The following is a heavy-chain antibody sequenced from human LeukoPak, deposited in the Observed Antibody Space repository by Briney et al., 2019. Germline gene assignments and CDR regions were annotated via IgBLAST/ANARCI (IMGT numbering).Heavy chain of an antibody. V-gene: IGHV1-8*01. Sequence: ASVKVSCKASGYTFTSYDINWVRQATGQGLEWMGWMNPNSGNTGYAQKFQGRLTMTRNTSISTAYMELSSLRSEDTAVYYCARPGGWFNAFDIWGQGTMVTVSS. CDR3: ARPGGWFNAFDI. J-gene: IGHJ3*02. CDR2: MNPNSGNT. CDR1: GYTFTSYD. D-gene: IGHD6-19*01.